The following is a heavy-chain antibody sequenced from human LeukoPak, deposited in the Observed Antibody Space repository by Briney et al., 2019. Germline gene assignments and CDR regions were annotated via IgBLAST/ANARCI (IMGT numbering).Heavy chain of an antibody. V-gene: IGHV5-51*01. J-gene: IGHJ4*02. CDR3: ARRVDSYWFFDY. CDR2: IYPGDSDT. CDR1: GYSFTSYW. Sequence: GESLKISCKGSGYSFTSYWIGWVRQMPGKGLEWMGIIYPGDSDTRYIPSFQGQVTISADKSINTAYLQWSSLKASGTAMYYCARRVDSYWFFDYWGQGTLVTVSS. D-gene: IGHD1-26*01.